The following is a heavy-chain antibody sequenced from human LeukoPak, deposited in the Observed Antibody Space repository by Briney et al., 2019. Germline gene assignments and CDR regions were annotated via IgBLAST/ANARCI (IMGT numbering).Heavy chain of an antibody. J-gene: IGHJ5*02. D-gene: IGHD3-3*01. Sequence: PSETLSLTCTVSGGSISSSSYYWGWIRQPPGKGLEWIGSIYYSGSTYYNPSLKSRVTISVDTSKNQFSLKLSSVTAADTAVYYCARDYDFWSGYSYNWFDPWGQGTLVTVSS. CDR1: GGSISSSSYY. CDR3: ARDYDFWSGYSYNWFDP. CDR2: IYYSGST. V-gene: IGHV4-39*01.